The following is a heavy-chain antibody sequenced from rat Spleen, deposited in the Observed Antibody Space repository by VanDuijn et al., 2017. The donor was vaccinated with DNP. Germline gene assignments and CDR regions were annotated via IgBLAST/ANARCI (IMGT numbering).Heavy chain of an antibody. D-gene: IGHD4-3*01. J-gene: IGHJ3*01. CDR1: GFSLTNYH. V-gene: IGHV2-32*01. Sequence: QVQLKESGPGLVQPSQTLSLTCTVSGFSLTNYHVHWVRQPPGKGLEWMGIMWSGGDTSYNSTLKSRLSISRDTSKNQVFLKMDSLQTDDTGTYYCARDLPTSGHDYWGLGTLVTVSS. CDR3: ARDLPTSGHDY. CDR2: MWSGGDT.